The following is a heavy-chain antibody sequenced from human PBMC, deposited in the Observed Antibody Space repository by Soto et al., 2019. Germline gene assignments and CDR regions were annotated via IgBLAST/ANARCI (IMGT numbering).Heavy chain of an antibody. CDR1: GYIFVNYG. D-gene: IGHD3-16*01. J-gene: IGHJ6*02. CDR3: VMVDNYVTHTPQDG. V-gene: IGHV1-18*01. Sequence: ASVKVSCKASGYIFVNYGIAWVRQAPGQGLEWMGWISPYTGNTHSATQVQGRLTMTTDTSTSTAYMDLGSLTSDDTAVYYCVMVDNYVTHTPQDGWGQGTTVTVSS. CDR2: ISPYTGNT.